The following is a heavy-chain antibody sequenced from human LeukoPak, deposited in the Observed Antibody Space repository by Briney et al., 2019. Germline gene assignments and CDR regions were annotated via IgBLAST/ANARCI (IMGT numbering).Heavy chain of an antibody. Sequence: SQTLSLTCAISGDSVSSNSAAWNWIRQSPSRGLEWLGRTYYRSKWYNDYAVSVKSRITINLDTSKNQFSLQLNSVTPEDTAVYCCARAKASQGIWAFTSHWYFDLWGRGTLVTVSS. J-gene: IGHJ2*01. V-gene: IGHV6-1*01. CDR3: ARAKASQGIWAFTSHWYFDL. CDR1: GDSVSSNSAA. D-gene: IGHD3-16*01. CDR2: TYYRSKWYN.